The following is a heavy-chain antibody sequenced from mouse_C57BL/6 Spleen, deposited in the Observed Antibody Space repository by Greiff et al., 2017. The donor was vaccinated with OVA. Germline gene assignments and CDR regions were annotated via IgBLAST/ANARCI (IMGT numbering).Heavy chain of an antibody. J-gene: IGHJ2*01. CDR2: ISSGGDYI. CDR3: TRHYYGSSPYYFDY. CDR1: GFTFSSYA. Sequence: EVQRVESGEGLVKPGGSLKLSCAASGFTFSSYAMSWVRQTPEKRLEWVAYISSGGDYIYYADTVKGRFTISRDNARNTLYLQMSSLKSEDTAMYYCTRHYYGSSPYYFDYWGQGTTLTVSS. V-gene: IGHV5-9-1*02. D-gene: IGHD1-1*01.